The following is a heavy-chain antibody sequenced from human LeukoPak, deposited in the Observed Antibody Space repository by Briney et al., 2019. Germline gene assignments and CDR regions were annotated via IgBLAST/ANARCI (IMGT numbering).Heavy chain of an antibody. Sequence: GGSLRLSCAASGFTFSTYNMNWVRQAPGKRLEWVSSITSSSSYTFYADSVKGRFTISRDNSKNTLYLQMNSLRAEDTAVYYCAKDHPYYYDSSGYYFDYWGQGTLVTVSS. CDR3: AKDHPYYYDSSGYYFDY. J-gene: IGHJ4*02. D-gene: IGHD3-22*01. V-gene: IGHV3-21*04. CDR2: ITSSSSYT. CDR1: GFTFSTYN.